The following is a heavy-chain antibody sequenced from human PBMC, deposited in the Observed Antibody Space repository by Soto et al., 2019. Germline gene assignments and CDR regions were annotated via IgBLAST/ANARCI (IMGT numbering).Heavy chain of an antibody. J-gene: IGHJ5*02. CDR3: ARERSASTVTSSSADFDP. Sequence: SETLSLTCGVSGYSINSGYYWAWIRQPPGKGLEWIGTINHSGTYYSPSLESRVTISVDTSKNQLSLRLRSVTAADTAVYYCARERSASTVTSSSADFDPWGQGTLVTVSS. V-gene: IGHV4-38-2*02. D-gene: IGHD4-4*01. CDR1: GYSINSGYY. CDR2: INHSGT.